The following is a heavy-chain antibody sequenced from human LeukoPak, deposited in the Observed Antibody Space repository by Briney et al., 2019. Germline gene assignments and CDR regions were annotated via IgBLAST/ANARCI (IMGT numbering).Heavy chain of an antibody. CDR1: GFTFSSYA. V-gene: IGHV3-23*01. D-gene: IGHD2-15*01. CDR3: ARYRRGGSYYYYYMDV. CDR2: ISGSGGST. Sequence: GGSLRLSCAASGFTFSSYAMGWVRQAPGKGLEWVSAISGSGGSTYYADSVKGRFTISRDNAENSLYLQMNSLRAEDTAVYYCARYRRGGSYYYYYMDVWGKGTTVTVSS. J-gene: IGHJ6*03.